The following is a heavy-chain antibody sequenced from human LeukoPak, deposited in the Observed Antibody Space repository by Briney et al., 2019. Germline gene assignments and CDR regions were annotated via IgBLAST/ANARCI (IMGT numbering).Heavy chain of an antibody. CDR2: IYYSGST. J-gene: IGHJ5*02. Sequence: SEALSLTCTVSGGSISSGGYYWSWIRQHPGKGLEWIGYIYYSGSTYYNPSLKSRVTISVDTSKNQFSLKLSSVTAADTAVYYCAMGPYIDYGSGLVIGWFDPWGQGTLVTVSS. CDR1: GGSISSGGYY. D-gene: IGHD3-10*01. V-gene: IGHV4-31*03. CDR3: AMGPYIDYGSGLVIGWFDP.